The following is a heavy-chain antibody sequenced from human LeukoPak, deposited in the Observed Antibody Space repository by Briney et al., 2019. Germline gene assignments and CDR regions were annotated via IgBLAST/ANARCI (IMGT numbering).Heavy chain of an antibody. Sequence: SQTLSLTCAISGDSVSSNSAAWNWIRQSPSRGLEWLGRTYYRSKWYNDYAVSVKSRIIINPDTSKNQFSLQLNSVTLEDTAVYYCARGNWGLESRPFDYWGQGTLVTVSS. J-gene: IGHJ4*02. V-gene: IGHV6-1*01. CDR2: TYYRSKWYN. CDR3: ARGNWGLESRPFDY. D-gene: IGHD7-27*01. CDR1: GDSVSSNSAA.